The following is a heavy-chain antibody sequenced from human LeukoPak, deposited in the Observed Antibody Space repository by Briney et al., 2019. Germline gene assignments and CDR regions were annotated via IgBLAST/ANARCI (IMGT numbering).Heavy chain of an antibody. CDR3: ARPRVVATATDFDY. V-gene: IGHV3-30-3*01. CDR1: GFTFSSYA. CDR2: ISYDGSNK. Sequence: QAGGSLRLSCAASGFTFSSYAMHWVRQAPGKGLEWVAVISYDGSNKYHADSVKGRFTISRDNSKNTLYLQMNSLRAEDTAVYYCARPRVVATATDFDYWGQGTLVTVSS. J-gene: IGHJ4*02. D-gene: IGHD2-21*02.